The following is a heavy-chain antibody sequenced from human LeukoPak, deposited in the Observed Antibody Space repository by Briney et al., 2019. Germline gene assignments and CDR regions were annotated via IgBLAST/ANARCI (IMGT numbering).Heavy chain of an antibody. CDR1: GFTFSDYN. Sequence: GGPLRLSCAASGFTFSDYNMNWVRQAPGKAMEWVSSITSIGTYIFYADSVKGRFTISRDNAKNSLYLQMDSLGPEDTAVYYCARVKYSGSYPHDYWGQGTLVTVSS. CDR2: ITSIGTYI. J-gene: IGHJ4*02. V-gene: IGHV3-21*01. CDR3: ARVKYSGSYPHDY. D-gene: IGHD1-26*01.